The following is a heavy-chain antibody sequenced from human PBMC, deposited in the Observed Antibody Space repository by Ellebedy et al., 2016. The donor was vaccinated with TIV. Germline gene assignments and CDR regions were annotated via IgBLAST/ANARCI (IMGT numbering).Heavy chain of an antibody. CDR2: INQDGSEK. J-gene: IGHJ4*02. D-gene: IGHD4-23*01. V-gene: IGHV3-7*03. CDR3: ARADLGRGDDGNSDH. CDR1: GFTFSKYW. Sequence: PGGSLRLSCAASGFTFSKYWMSWVRQAPGKGLEWVANINQDGSEKYYMNSVKGRFTMSRDNAKNSVSLQMNSVRAEDTAVYYCARADLGRGDDGNSDHWGRGTLVTVSS.